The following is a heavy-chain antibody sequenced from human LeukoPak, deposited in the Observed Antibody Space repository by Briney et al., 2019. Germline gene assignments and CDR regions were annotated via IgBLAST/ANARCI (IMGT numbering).Heavy chain of an antibody. CDR1: GGTFISYA. CDR2: IIPIFGTA. J-gene: IGHJ6*03. D-gene: IGHD2-8*01. V-gene: IGHV1-69*05. Sequence: GASVKVSCKASGGTFISYAISWVRQAPGQGLEWMGRIIPIFGTANYAQKFQGRVTITTDESTSTAYMELSSLRSEDTAVYYCARVRGYCTNGVCYTGGYYYMDVWGKGTTVTVSS. CDR3: ARVRGYCTNGVCYTGGYYYMDV.